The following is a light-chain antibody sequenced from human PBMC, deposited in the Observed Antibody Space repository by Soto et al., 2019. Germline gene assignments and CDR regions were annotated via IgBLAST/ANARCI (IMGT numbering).Light chain of an antibody. CDR3: MQALQTPR. Sequence: DIVMTQSPLSLPVTPGEPASISCRSSQSLLHSNGYNYLDWYLQKPGQSPQLLIYLGSNRASGXPXXFSGSGSGTDFTLKISRVEAEDVGVYYCMQALQTPRFGQGTKLEIK. V-gene: IGKV2-28*01. CDR2: LGS. J-gene: IGKJ2*03. CDR1: QSLLHSNGYNY.